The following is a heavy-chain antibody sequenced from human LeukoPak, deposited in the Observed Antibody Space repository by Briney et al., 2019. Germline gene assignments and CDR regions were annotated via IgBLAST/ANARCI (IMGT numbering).Heavy chain of an antibody. Sequence: PGRSLRLSCAASGFTFSSYGMHWVRQAPGQGLERVAVIWYDGSNKYYADSVKGRFTISRDNSMNTLYLQMNSLRAEDTAVYYCAREGSGSYHFDYWGQGTLVTVSS. CDR1: GFTFSSYG. J-gene: IGHJ4*02. CDR2: IWYDGSNK. D-gene: IGHD1-26*01. V-gene: IGHV3-33*01. CDR3: AREGSGSYHFDY.